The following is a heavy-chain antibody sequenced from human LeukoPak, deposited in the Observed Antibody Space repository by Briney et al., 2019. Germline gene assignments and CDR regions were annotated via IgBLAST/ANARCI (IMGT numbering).Heavy chain of an antibody. CDR3: ARVYDSSGYYPDAFDI. V-gene: IGHV1-18*01. J-gene: IGHJ3*02. D-gene: IGHD3-22*01. CDR1: GYTFTSYG. Sequence: ASVKVSCKASGYTFTSYGIGWVRQAPGQGLEWMGWISAYNGNTNYAQKLQGRVTMTTDTSTSTAYMELRSLRSDDTAVYYCARVYDSSGYYPDAFDIWGQGTMVTVSS. CDR2: ISAYNGNT.